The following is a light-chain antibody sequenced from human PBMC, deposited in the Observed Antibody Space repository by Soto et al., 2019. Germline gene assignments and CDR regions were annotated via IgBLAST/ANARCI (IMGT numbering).Light chain of an antibody. CDR2: ATS. CDR1: QDISSW. Sequence: DIQMTQSPSFVSAPVGDRVTIPRRASQDISSWLVWYQQKPGKAPKLLIHATSGLQSGVPSRFSGSGSGTDFTLTISNLQSEDFATYYCQQANSFPLTFGGGTKVDIK. J-gene: IGKJ4*01. V-gene: IGKV1-12*01. CDR3: QQANSFPLT.